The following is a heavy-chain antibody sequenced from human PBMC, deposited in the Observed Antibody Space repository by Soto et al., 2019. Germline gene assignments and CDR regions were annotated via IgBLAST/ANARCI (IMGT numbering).Heavy chain of an antibody. CDR1: GYSFTSYW. J-gene: IGHJ6*02. Sequence: PGESLKISCKGSGYSFTSYWIGWVRQMPGKGLEWMGIIYPGDSDTRYGPSFQGQVTISADKSISTAYLQWSSLKASDTAMYYCARLGYYDILTGYSPYYYGMDVWGQGTTVTVSS. CDR3: ARLGYYDILTGYSPYYYGMDV. V-gene: IGHV5-51*01. CDR2: IYPGDSDT. D-gene: IGHD3-9*01.